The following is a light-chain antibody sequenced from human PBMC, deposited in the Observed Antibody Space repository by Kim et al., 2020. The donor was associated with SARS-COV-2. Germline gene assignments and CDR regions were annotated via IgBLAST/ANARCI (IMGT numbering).Light chain of an antibody. V-gene: IGLV2-23*02. CDR1: SSDVGSYNL. Sequence: QSALTQPASVSGSPGQSITISCTGTSSDVGSYNLVSWYQQHPGKAPKLMIYEVSKRPSGVSNRFSGSKSGNTASLTISGLQAEDEADYYCCSYGGVFGTGTKVTVL. CDR2: EVS. CDR3: CSYGGV. J-gene: IGLJ1*01.